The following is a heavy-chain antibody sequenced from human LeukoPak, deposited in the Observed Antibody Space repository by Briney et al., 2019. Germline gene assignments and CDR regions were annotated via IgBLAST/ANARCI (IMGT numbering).Heavy chain of an antibody. CDR2: FDPEDGET. CDR1: GYTLTELS. CDR3: TTEERGYSYGFYYYHFMDV. D-gene: IGHD5-18*01. Sequence: LGASVKVSCKVSGYTLTELSMHWVRQAPGKGLEWMGGFDPEDGETIYAQKFQGRVTMTEDTSTDTAYMELSSLRSEDTAVYYCTTEERGYSYGFYYYHFMDVWGKGTTVTVSS. V-gene: IGHV1-24*01. J-gene: IGHJ6*03.